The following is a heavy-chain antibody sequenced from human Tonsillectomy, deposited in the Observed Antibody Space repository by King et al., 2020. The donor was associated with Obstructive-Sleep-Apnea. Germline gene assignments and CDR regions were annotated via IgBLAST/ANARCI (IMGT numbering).Heavy chain of an antibody. CDR2: MYNSGNT. CDR3: ARDGXLWXGDWYYGVDV. CDR1: GGSISSGDYY. D-gene: IGHD3-10*01. J-gene: IGHJ6*02. Sequence: VQLQESGPGLVKPSQTLSLTCTVSGGSISSGDYYWSWIRQHPGKGLEWIGYMYNSGNTYYNPSLKSRVTISVDTSKNQFSLELSSVTAADTAVYYCARDGXLWXGDWYYGVDVWGQGTXVTVSS. V-gene: IGHV4-31*03.